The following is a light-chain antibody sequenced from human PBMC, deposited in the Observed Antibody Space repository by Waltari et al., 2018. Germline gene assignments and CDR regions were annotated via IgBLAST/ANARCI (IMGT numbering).Light chain of an antibody. CDR1: QSVSSH. J-gene: IGKJ2*01. V-gene: IGKV3-11*01. Sequence: EIVLTQSPATLSLSPGERATLSCRASQSVSSHLGRDQQKPGQAPRLLIYGASNRATGIPARFSGSGSGTDFTLSISSLEPEDFVVYYCQQRSTWPNTFGQGTKLEIK. CDR2: GAS. CDR3: QQRSTWPNT.